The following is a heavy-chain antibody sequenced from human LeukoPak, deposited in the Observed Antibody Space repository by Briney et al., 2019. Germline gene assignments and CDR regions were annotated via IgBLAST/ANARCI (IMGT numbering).Heavy chain of an antibody. CDR3: ARRRQQLVLYYFDY. Sequence: GGSLRLSCAASGFTFSSYWMSWVRQAPGKGREWVANIKQDGSEKYYVDSVKGRFTISRDNAKNSLYLQMNSLRAEDTAVYYCARRRQQLVLYYFDYWGQGTLVTVSS. D-gene: IGHD6-13*01. CDR2: IKQDGSEK. J-gene: IGHJ4*02. CDR1: GFTFSSYW. V-gene: IGHV3-7*03.